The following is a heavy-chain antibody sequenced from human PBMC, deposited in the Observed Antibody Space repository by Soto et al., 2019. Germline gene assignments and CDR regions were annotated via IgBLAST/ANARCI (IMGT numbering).Heavy chain of an antibody. D-gene: IGHD3-10*01. CDR2: IYHSGST. V-gene: IGHV4-30-2*02. CDR1: GGSISSGGYS. Sequence: SETLSLTCAVSGGSISSGGYSWSWIRQPPGKGLEWIGYIYHSGSTYYNPSLKSRVTISVDRSKNQFSLKLSSVTAADTAVYYCARLTIARGDYGMDVWGQGTTVTVSS. J-gene: IGHJ6*02. CDR3: ARLTIARGDYGMDV.